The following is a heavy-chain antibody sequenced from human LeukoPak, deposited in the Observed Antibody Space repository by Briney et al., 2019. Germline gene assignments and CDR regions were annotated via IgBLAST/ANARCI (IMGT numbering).Heavy chain of an antibody. J-gene: IGHJ4*02. CDR1: GYSISSGFY. CDR3: VRVGSWSSDY. CDR2: ISHSGTT. V-gene: IGHV4-38-2*01. D-gene: IGHD6-19*01. Sequence: SETLSLTCAVSGYSISSGFYWGWIRQPPGKGLEWIGYISHSGTTYYNPSLKSRVTMSVDTSKNQFSLKLGSVVAADTAMYYCVRVGSWSSDYWGKGTLVTVSS.